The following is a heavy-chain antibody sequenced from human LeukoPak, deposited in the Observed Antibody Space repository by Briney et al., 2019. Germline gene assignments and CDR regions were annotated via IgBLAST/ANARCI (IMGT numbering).Heavy chain of an antibody. CDR1: GFTFSSYS. J-gene: IGHJ4*02. D-gene: IGHD5-12*01. Sequence: GGSLRLSCAASGFTFSSYSMNWVRQAPGKGLEWVSSISSSSSYIYYADSVKGRFTISRDNAKNSLYLQMDSLRAEDTAVYYCAREGGGLGTYFDYWGQGTLVTVSS. CDR3: AREGGGLGTYFDY. V-gene: IGHV3-21*01. CDR2: ISSSSSYI.